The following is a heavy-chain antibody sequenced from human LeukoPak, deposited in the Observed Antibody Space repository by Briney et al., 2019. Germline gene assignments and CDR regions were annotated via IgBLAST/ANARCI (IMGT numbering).Heavy chain of an antibody. Sequence: GGSLRLSCAAPGFTFSNAWMSWVRQAPGKGLEWVGRIKSNTDGGTTDYAAPVKGRFTISRDDSKTTLYLQMNSLKTEDTAVYYCTTDPAWGFLEWLVGGRYVDVWGQGTTVTVSS. CDR3: TTDPAWGFLEWLVGGRYVDV. J-gene: IGHJ6*02. V-gene: IGHV3-15*01. D-gene: IGHD3-3*01. CDR1: GFTFSNAW. CDR2: IKSNTDGGTT.